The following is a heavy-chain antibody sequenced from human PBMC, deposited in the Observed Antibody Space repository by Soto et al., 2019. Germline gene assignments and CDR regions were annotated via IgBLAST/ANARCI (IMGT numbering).Heavy chain of an antibody. CDR3: TTGYYDFWSGYYFGAFDI. J-gene: IGHJ3*02. CDR2: IKSKTDGGTT. V-gene: IGHV3-15*01. Sequence: EVQLVESGGGLVKPGGSLRLSCAASGFTFSNAWMSWVRQAPGKGLEWVGRIKSKTDGGTTDYAAPVKGRFTISRDDSKNTLYLQMNSLKTKDTAVYYCTTGYYDFWSGYYFGAFDIWGQGTMVTVSS. D-gene: IGHD3-3*01. CDR1: GFTFSNAW.